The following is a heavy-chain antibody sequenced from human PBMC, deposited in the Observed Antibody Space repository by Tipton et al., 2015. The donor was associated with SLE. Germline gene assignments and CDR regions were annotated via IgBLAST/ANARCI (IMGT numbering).Heavy chain of an antibody. V-gene: IGHV3-30*04. D-gene: IGHD2-2*01. Sequence: SLRLSCAASGFTFSSYAMHWVRQAPGKGLEWVAVISYDGSNKYYADSVKGRFTISRDNSKNTLYLQMNGLRAEDTAVYYCARAEDIVVVPAASYGMDVWGQGTTVTVSS. CDR1: GFTFSSYA. CDR3: ARAEDIVVVPAASYGMDV. CDR2: ISYDGSNK. J-gene: IGHJ6*02.